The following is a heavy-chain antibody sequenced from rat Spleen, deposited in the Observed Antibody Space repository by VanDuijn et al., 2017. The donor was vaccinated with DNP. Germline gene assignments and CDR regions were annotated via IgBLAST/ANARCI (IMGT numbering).Heavy chain of an antibody. CDR1: GFTFSNYY. CDR3: ARSDSYGFPY. Sequence: EVQLVESGGGLVQPGRSMKLSCAASGFTFSNYYMAWVRQAPTKGLEWVAFISTGGADIYYRDSLKGRFTISRENAKNTLYLQMDSLRSEDTATYYCARSDSYGFPYWGQGTLVTVSS. V-gene: IGHV5-25*01. J-gene: IGHJ3*01. D-gene: IGHD1-2*01. CDR2: ISTGGADI.